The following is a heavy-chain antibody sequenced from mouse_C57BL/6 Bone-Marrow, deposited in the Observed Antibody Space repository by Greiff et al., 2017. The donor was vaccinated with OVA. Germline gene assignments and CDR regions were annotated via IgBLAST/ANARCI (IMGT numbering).Heavy chain of an antibody. D-gene: IGHD4-1*01. V-gene: IGHV5-4*03. CDR1: GFTFSSYA. J-gene: IGHJ3*01. CDR2: ISDGGSYT. Sequence: EVNLVESGGGLVKPGGSLKLSCAASGFTFSSYAMSWVRQTPEKRLEWVATISDGGSYTYYPDNVKGRFTISRDNAKNNLYLQMSHLKSEDTAMYYCARELGPFAYWGQGTLVTVSA. CDR3: ARELGPFAY.